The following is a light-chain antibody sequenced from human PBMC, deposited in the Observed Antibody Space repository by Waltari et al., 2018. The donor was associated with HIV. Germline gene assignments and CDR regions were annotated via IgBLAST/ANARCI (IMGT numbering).Light chain of an antibody. CDR1: QSLLHSNGYKY. CDR2: LGS. J-gene: IGKJ1*01. CDR3: MQALQTPRT. V-gene: IGKV2-28*01. Sequence: DIVMTQSPLSLPVTPGEPASISCRPSQSLLHSNGYKYLDWYMKKLGQSPQLLIYLGSNRASGVPDRFSGSGSGTEVTLKISRVEGEDVGVYYGMQALQTPRTFGQGTKVEIK.